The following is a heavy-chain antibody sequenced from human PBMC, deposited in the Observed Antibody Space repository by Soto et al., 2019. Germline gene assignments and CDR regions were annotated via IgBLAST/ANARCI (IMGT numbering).Heavy chain of an antibody. V-gene: IGHV5-51*01. J-gene: IGHJ4*02. CDR3: ARTIKVFGVFFI. CDR1: GYRFSSYW. CDR2: IHPGDPDI. D-gene: IGHD3-3*01. Sequence: PGESLKISCKGSGYRFSSYWVGWVRQMAGKGLEWMGMIHPGDPDIIYSPSFQGQVTISADKSTSTAFLQWSSLKASDTAMYYCARTIKVFGVFFIWGQGTLVTVSS.